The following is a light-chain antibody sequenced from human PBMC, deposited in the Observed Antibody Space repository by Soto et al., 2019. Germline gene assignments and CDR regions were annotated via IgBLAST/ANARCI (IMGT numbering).Light chain of an antibody. CDR3: CSYAGSDTSV. J-gene: IGLJ2*01. Sequence: QSVLTQPRSVSGSPGQSVTISCTGTSSDVGTYNYVSWYQQHPGKAPKLMIYDVSQRPSGVPDRFSGSKSGNTASLTISVLQSEDESDYYCCSYAGSDTSVVGGGTKLTVL. CDR1: SSDVGTYNY. V-gene: IGLV2-11*01. CDR2: DVS.